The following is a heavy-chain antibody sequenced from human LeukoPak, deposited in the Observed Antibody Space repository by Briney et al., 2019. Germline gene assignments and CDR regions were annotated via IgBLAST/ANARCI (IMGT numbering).Heavy chain of an antibody. CDR3: ARDLPYYDFWSGYPHDAFDI. CDR1: GGTFSSYA. V-gene: IGHV1-69*13. CDR2: IIPIFGTA. Sequence: PRASVTVSCKASGGTFSSYAISWVRQAPGQGLEWMGGIIPIFGTANYAQKFQGRVTITADESTSTAYMELSSLRSEDTAVYYCARDLPYYDFWSGYPHDAFDIWGQGTMVTASS. D-gene: IGHD3-3*01. J-gene: IGHJ3*02.